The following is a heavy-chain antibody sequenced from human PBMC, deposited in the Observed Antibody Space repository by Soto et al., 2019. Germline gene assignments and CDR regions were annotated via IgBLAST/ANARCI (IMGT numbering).Heavy chain of an antibody. V-gene: IGHV1-3*01. D-gene: IGHD2-21*02. CDR1: GGTFSSDA. CDR2: INAGNGNT. J-gene: IGHJ4*02. Sequence: ASVKVSCKASGGTFSSDAISWVRQAPGQGLEWMGWINAGNGNTKYSQKFQGRVTITRDTSASTAYMELSSLRSEDTAVYYCARAWVVVTAPDYWGQGTLVTVSS. CDR3: ARAWVVVTAPDY.